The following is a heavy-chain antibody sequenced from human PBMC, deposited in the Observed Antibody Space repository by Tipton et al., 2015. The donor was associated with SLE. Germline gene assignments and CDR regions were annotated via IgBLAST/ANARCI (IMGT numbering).Heavy chain of an antibody. J-gene: IGHJ4*02. CDR1: GGSISSSSYY. Sequence: TLSLTCTVSGGSISSSSYYWGWIRQPPGKGLEWIGSIYYSGSTYYNPSLKSRVTISVDTSKNQFSLKVSSVTAADTAVYYCARDREVTRLFDYWGQGTLVTVSS. V-gene: IGHV4-39*07. D-gene: IGHD2-21*02. CDR2: IYYSGST. CDR3: ARDREVTRLFDY.